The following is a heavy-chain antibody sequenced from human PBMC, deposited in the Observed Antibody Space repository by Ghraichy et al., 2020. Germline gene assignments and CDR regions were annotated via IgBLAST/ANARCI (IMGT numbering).Heavy chain of an antibody. V-gene: IGHV3-48*01. CDR3: ARDTVGARPRDAFDI. Sequence: GGSLRLSCAASGFTFSSYSMNWVRQAPGKGLEWIAYSSFNNNVIYYADSVKGRFTISRDNSKNSLYLQMDNLRSEDTGVYYCARDTVGARPRDAFDIWGQWTLVPVSS. CDR1: GFTFSSYS. D-gene: IGHD1-26*01. CDR2: SSFNNNVI. J-gene: IGHJ3*02.